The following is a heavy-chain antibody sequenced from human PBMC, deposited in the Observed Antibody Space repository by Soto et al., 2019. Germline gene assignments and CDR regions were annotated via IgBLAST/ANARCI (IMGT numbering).Heavy chain of an antibody. CDR1: GDSVSSNTAA. Sequence: SQTLSLTCAISGDSVSSNTAAWSWIRQSPSRGLEWLGRTYYRSKWYNDYAFSVKSRITINSDTYKNQFSLQLNSVTPEDTAVYYCARTPSSKTIDDRGWFDPWGQGTLVTVSS. J-gene: IGHJ5*02. V-gene: IGHV6-1*01. D-gene: IGHD3-10*01. CDR2: TYYRSKWYN. CDR3: ARTPSSKTIDDRGWFDP.